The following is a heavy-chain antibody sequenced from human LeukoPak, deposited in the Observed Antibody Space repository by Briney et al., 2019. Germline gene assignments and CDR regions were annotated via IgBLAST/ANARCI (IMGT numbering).Heavy chain of an antibody. Sequence: GGSLRLSCAASGFTFSSYAMSWVRQAPGKGLEWVSTISGSGGSTYYADSVKGRFTIPRDNSKNTLYLQMNSLRAEDTAVYYCAKPVGAATRRGPFDYWGQGTLVTVSS. J-gene: IGHJ4*02. D-gene: IGHD1-26*01. V-gene: IGHV3-23*01. CDR3: AKPVGAATRRGPFDY. CDR2: ISGSGGST. CDR1: GFTFSSYA.